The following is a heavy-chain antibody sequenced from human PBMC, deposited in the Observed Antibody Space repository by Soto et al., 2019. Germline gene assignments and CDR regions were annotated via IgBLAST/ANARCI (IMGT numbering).Heavy chain of an antibody. Sequence: GESLKISCKGSGYSFTSYWIGWVRQMPGKGLEWMGIIYPGDSDTRYSPSFQGQVTISADKSISTAYLQWSSLKASDTAMYYCARIRDWNYYYYGMDVWGQGTTVTVSS. V-gene: IGHV5-51*01. D-gene: IGHD1-1*01. J-gene: IGHJ6*02. CDR3: ARIRDWNYYYYGMDV. CDR2: IYPGDSDT. CDR1: GYSFTSYW.